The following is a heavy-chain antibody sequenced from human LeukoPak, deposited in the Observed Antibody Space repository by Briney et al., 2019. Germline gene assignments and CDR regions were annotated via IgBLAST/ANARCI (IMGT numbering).Heavy chain of an antibody. CDR3: ARESLAGYYDSSGYSPTSAFDY. CDR1: GYTFTGYY. Sequence: GASVKVSCKASGYTFTGYYMHWVRQAPGQGLEWMGWINPNSGGTNYAQKFQGRVTMTRDTSISTAYMELSRLRSDDTAVYYCARESLAGYYDSSGYSPTSAFDYWGQGTLVTVSS. CDR2: INPNSGGT. J-gene: IGHJ4*02. D-gene: IGHD3-22*01. V-gene: IGHV1-2*02.